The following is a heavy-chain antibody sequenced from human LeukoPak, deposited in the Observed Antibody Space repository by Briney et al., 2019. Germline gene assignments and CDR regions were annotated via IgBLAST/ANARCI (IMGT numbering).Heavy chain of an antibody. CDR1: GGSISSYY. J-gene: IGHJ6*02. CDR2: IYYSGST. D-gene: IGHD3-10*01. Sequence: SETLSLTCTVSGGSISSYYWSWIRQPPGKGLEWIGYIYYSGSTNYNPSLKSRVTISADTSKNQFSLKLSSVTAADTAVYYCAKDIYGSGSYYGNGLDVWGRGTTVTVSS. V-gene: IGHV4-59*01. CDR3: AKDIYGSGSYYGNGLDV.